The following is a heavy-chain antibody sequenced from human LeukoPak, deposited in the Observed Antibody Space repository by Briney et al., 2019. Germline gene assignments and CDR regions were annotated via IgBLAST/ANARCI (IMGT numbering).Heavy chain of an antibody. D-gene: IGHD2-15*01. Sequence: ASVKVSCKASGYTFTTYAISWVRQAPGQGLEWMGWISTYNGNTNYAQKFQGRVTLTTDTSTRTAYMDLRSLRSDDTAVYHCAGVALGSWYFDLWGQGTLVTVSS. V-gene: IGHV1-18*01. CDR2: ISTYNGNT. CDR1: GYTFTTYA. J-gene: IGHJ2*01. CDR3: AGVALGSWYFDL.